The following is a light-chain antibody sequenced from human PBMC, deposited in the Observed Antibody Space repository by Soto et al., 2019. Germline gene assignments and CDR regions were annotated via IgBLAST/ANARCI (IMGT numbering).Light chain of an antibody. V-gene: IGLV2-8*01. CDR1: SSYVGGYNY. CDR2: EVS. Sequence: QSVLTQPPSASGSPGQSVTISCTGTSSYVGGYNYVSWYQQHPGKAPKLMIYEVSKRPSGVPDRFSGSKSGNTASLTVSGLQAEDEADYYCSSYAGSNNLVFGTGTEVTVL. CDR3: SSYAGSNNLV. J-gene: IGLJ1*01.